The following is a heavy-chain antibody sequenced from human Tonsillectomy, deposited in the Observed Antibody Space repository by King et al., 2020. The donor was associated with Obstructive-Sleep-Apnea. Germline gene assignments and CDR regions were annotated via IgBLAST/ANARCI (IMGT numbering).Heavy chain of an antibody. V-gene: IGHV3-20*04. CDR3: ARDTRTFDYGDYQDY. Sequence: VQLVESGGGVVRPGGSLRLSCAASGFTFDDYCISGVRQVPGKGLEWVSGINWNVGSMDYADSVKGRLIISRANAKNSLYLQMNSLRAEDTALYYCARDTRTFDYGDYQDYWGQGTLVTVSS. D-gene: IGHD4-17*01. CDR1: GFTFDDYC. CDR2: INWNVGSM. J-gene: IGHJ4*02.